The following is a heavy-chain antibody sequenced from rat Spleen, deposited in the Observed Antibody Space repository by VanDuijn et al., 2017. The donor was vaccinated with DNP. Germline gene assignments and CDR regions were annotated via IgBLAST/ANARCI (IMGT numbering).Heavy chain of an antibody. CDR1: GFTFSDYY. J-gene: IGHJ2*01. CDR3: ARWGGDHFDY. V-gene: IGHV5-22*01. Sequence: EVRLVESGGGLVQPGRSLKLSCAASGFTFSDYYMAWVRQAPTEGLECVAYISYHSGFTYYGDSVKGRFTISRDNAKSTLYLQMNSLRSEDMATYYCARWGGDHFDYWGQGVMVTVSS. CDR2: ISYHSGFT.